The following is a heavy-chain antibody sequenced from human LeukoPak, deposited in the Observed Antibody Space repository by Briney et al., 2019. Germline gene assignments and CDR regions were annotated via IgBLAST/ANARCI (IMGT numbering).Heavy chain of an antibody. CDR1: GGSISSSSYY. D-gene: IGHD2-15*01. J-gene: IGHJ4*02. CDR3: ARRLVVVSYYFDY. Sequence: NPSETLSLTCTVSGGSISSSSYYWGWIRQPPGKGLEWIGSIYYSGSTYYNPSLKSRVTISVDTSKNQFSLKLSSVTAADTAVYYCARRLVVVSYYFDYWGQGTLVTVSS. V-gene: IGHV4-39*01. CDR2: IYYSGST.